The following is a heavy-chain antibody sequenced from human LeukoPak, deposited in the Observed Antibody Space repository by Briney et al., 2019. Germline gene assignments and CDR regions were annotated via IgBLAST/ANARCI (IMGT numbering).Heavy chain of an antibody. V-gene: IGHV1-3*01. CDR3: ARDPRSLAAADVYAFDI. D-gene: IGHD6-13*01. CDR2: INAGNGNT. J-gene: IGHJ3*02. Sequence: ASVKVSCKASGYTFTSHAMHWVRQAPGQRLEWMGWINAGNGNTKYSQKSQGGVTITRDTSASTAYMELSSLRSEDTAVYYCARDPRSLAAADVYAFDIWGQGTMVTVSS. CDR1: GYTFTSHA.